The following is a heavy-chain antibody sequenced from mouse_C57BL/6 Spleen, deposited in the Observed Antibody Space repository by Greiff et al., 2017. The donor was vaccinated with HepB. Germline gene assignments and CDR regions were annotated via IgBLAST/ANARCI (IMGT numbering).Heavy chain of an antibody. J-gene: IGHJ1*03. D-gene: IGHD2-2*01. CDR2: IRNKANGYTT. V-gene: IGHV7-3*01. Sequence: EVKLVESGGGLVQPGGSLSLSCAASGFTFTDYYMSWVRQPPGKALEWLGFIRNKANGYTTEYSASVKGRFTISRDNSQSILYLQMNALRAEDSATDYCARYGYYWYFDVWGTGTTVTVSS. CDR3: ARYGYYWYFDV. CDR1: GFTFTDYY.